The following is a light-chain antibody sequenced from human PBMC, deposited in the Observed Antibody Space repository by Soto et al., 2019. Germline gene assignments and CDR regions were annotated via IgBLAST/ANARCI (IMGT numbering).Light chain of an antibody. V-gene: IGLV2-8*01. Sequence: SVLTQPPSASGSPGQSVTISCTGTKNDVGFYDFVSWYQHHPGKAPRLIIYEVVQRPSGVPDRFSGSKSGNTASLTVSGLQAADEADYFCKSYAGSNTYVFGSGTKV. CDR2: EVV. J-gene: IGLJ1*01. CDR3: KSYAGSNTYV. CDR1: KNDVGFYDF.